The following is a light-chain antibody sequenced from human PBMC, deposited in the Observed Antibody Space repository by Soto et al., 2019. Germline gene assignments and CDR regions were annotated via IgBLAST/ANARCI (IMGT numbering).Light chain of an antibody. CDR3: SSYAGSNNFV. Sequence: QSVLTQPASVSGSPGQSITISCTGTNSDVGGYNYVSWYQQHPGKAPELMIYEVSERPSGVPDRFSGSKSSNTASLTVSGLQAEDEADYYCSSYAGSNNFVFGTGTKVTVL. CDR1: NSDVGGYNY. V-gene: IGLV2-8*01. CDR2: EVS. J-gene: IGLJ1*01.